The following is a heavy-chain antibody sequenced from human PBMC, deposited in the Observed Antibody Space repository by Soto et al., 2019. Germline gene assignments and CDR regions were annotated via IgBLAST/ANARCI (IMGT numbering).Heavy chain of an antibody. V-gene: IGHV4-59*01. CDR3: ARRIQLDY. J-gene: IGHJ4*02. CDR2: ISSRGST. CDR1: GGSISSYY. D-gene: IGHD2-15*01. Sequence: QVQLQESGPGLLKPSETLSLTCTVSGGSISSYYWSWIRQPPGKRLEWIGHISSRGSTSYNPSLKSRVSISMDTSKNQFSLNLGSVTAADSAVYYCARRIQLDYWGQGTLVTVSS.